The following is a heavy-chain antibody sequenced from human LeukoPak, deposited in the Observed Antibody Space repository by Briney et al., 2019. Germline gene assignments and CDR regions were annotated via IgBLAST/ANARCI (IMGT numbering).Heavy chain of an antibody. CDR1: GFTFDDYA. CDR3: AKEGYGSGNYYYYMDV. J-gene: IGHJ6*03. Sequence: GGSLRLSCAASGFTFDDYAMHWVRQAPGKGLEWVSGISWNSGSIGYADSVKGRFTISRDNAKNSLYLRMNSLRAEDTALYYCAKEGYGSGNYYYYMDVWGKGTTVTISS. D-gene: IGHD3-10*01. CDR2: ISWNSGSI. V-gene: IGHV3-9*01.